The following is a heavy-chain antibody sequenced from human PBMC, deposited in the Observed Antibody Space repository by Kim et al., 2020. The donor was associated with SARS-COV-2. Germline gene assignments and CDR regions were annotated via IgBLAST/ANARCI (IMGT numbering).Heavy chain of an antibody. J-gene: IGHJ4*02. D-gene: IGHD2-15*01. CDR3: AVEDAGGGVI. CDR2: IGPNRGVT. Sequence: ASVKVSCTASPYTFSGFHIHWVRQAPGAGLEWLGRIGPNRGVTDFAQKFQGRLTVTRDTSMSAAHRELRMLTSDDTAVYFCAVEDAGGGVIWGQGTLVTV. V-gene: IGHV1-2*06. CDR1: PYTFSGFH.